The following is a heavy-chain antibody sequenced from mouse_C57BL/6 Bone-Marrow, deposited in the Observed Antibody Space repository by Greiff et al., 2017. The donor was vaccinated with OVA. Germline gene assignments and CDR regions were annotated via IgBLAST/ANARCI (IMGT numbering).Heavy chain of an antibody. CDR3: ARDGYYDYFDY. V-gene: IGHV5-6*01. CDR2: ISSGGSYT. Sequence: EVKLMESGGDLVKPGGSLKLSCAASGFTFSSYGMSWVRQTPDKRLEWVATISSGGSYTYYPDSVKGRFTISRDNAKNTLYLQMSSLQSEDTAMYYCARDGYYDYFDYWGQGTTLTVSS. CDR1: GFTFSSYG. D-gene: IGHD2-3*01. J-gene: IGHJ2*01.